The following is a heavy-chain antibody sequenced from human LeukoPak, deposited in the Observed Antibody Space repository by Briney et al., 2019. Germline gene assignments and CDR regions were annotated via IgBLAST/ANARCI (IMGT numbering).Heavy chain of an antibody. CDR2: ISSSGSTI. CDR1: GFTFSSYE. J-gene: IGHJ3*02. Sequence: PGGSLRLSCAASGFTFSSYEMNWVRQAPGKGLEWVSYISSSGSTIYYADSVKGRFTISRDNAGNSLYLQMNSLRAEDTAVYYCARDIGDYGNDAFDIWGQGTMVTVSS. CDR3: ARDIGDYGNDAFDI. V-gene: IGHV3-48*03. D-gene: IGHD4-17*01.